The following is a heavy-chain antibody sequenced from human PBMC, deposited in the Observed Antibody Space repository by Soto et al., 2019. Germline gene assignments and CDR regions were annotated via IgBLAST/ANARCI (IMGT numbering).Heavy chain of an antibody. V-gene: IGHV4-59*01. D-gene: IGHD5-18*01. J-gene: IGHJ4*02. CDR1: GGSISNFH. CDR2: FYYSGN. CDR3: ALGGYNYGRPFDF. Sequence: PSETLSLTCNVSGGSISNFHLSWIRQPPGKGLEWIGYFYYSGNYYNPSLTSRVSMSLDKSKNQFSLHLKSVTTADTALYFCALGGYNYGRPFDFWGQGTRVTVSS.